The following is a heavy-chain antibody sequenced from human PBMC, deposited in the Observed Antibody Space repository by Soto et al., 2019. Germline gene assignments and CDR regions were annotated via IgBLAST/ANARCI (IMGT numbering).Heavy chain of an antibody. Sequence: PGGSLRLSCEASGFIFSDYSMYWVRQAPGKGLEWLSYIGSASTTIYADSIKGRFSISRDNAKNSLYLQMNSLRDEDTAVYYCARGSYLNYFDYWGQGALVTVSS. CDR1: GFIFSDYS. CDR2: IGSASTTI. D-gene: IGHD3-10*01. CDR3: ARGSYLNYFDY. V-gene: IGHV3-48*02. J-gene: IGHJ4*02.